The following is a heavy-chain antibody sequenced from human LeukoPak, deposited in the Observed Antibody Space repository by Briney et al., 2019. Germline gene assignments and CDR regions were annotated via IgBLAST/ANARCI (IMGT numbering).Heavy chain of an antibody. CDR2: ISSDGTNQ. V-gene: IGHV3-30*04. Sequence: GGALRLSCATSGFAFSSHFMHWVRQAPGKGLEWLALISSDGTNQYYADSVKYRFTVSRDNSKNTLYLHLNSLRLEDTAVYYCARDAAVFGGFSSFNYYFYGMDVWGQGTTVTVSS. D-gene: IGHD3-16*01. CDR1: GFAFSSHF. J-gene: IGHJ6*02. CDR3: ARDAAVFGGFSSFNYYFYGMDV.